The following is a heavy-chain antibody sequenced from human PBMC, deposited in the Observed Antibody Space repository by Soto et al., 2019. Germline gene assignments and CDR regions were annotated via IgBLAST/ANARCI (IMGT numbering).Heavy chain of an antibody. D-gene: IGHD3-10*01. CDR1: GFTFSNYG. CDR3: AKDLGFDGSGIEI. Sequence: EVQLLESGGGLVQPGGSLRLSCAVSGFTFSNYGMSWVRQAPGKGLEWVSATSGRGDTTYYADSVKGRFTISRDNSKNTLYVQMSSLRAEDTAVYYCAKDLGFDGSGIEIWGQGTLVTVSP. J-gene: IGHJ4*02. CDR2: TSGRGDTT. V-gene: IGHV3-23*01.